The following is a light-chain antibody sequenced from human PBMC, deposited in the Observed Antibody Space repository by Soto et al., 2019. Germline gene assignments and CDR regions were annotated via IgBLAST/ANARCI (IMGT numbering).Light chain of an antibody. V-gene: IGKV2-28*01. Sequence: DIVVTQSPLSLPVIPGEPASISCRPTQSLLYSNGYNYLDWYLQKPGQSPQLLIYLGSNRASGVPDRFSGSGSGTDFTLKISRVEAEDVGVYYCMQSLQTPWTFGQGTKVEIK. CDR3: MQSLQTPWT. CDR1: QSLLYSNGYNY. J-gene: IGKJ1*01. CDR2: LGS.